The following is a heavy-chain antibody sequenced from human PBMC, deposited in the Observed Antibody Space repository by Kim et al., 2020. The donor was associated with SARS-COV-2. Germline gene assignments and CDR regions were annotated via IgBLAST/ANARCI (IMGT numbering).Heavy chain of an antibody. V-gene: IGHV4-34*01. Sequence: LQSRVTISLDTSKNQFSLKLSSVTAADTAVYFCARSLYHARSSSWARFDPWGRGTLVTVSS. J-gene: IGHJ5*02. D-gene: IGHD6-13*01. CDR3: ARSLYHARSSSWARFDP.